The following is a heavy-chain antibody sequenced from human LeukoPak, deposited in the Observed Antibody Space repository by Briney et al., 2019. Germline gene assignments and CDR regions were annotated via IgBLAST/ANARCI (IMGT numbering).Heavy chain of an antibody. Sequence: ASVKVSCKASGGTFSSYAISWVRQAPGQGLKWMGRIIPILGIANYAQKFQGRVTITADKSTSTAYMELSSLRSEDTAVYYCAKNRDGYIHDYWGQGTLVTVSS. CDR1: GGTFSSYA. CDR2: IIPILGIA. V-gene: IGHV1-69*04. CDR3: AKNRDGYIHDY. J-gene: IGHJ4*02. D-gene: IGHD5-24*01.